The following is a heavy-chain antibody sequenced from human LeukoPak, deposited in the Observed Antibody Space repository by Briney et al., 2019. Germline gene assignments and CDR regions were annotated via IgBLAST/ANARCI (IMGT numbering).Heavy chain of an antibody. CDR3: ARDATRNSLDY. V-gene: IGHV3-7*01. Sequence: PGGSLRLSCAASGFTFSSYWMSWVRQAPGKGLEWVANIKQDGSEKYYVDPVKGRFTISRDNAKNSLYLQMNSLRAEDTAVYYCARDATRNSLDYWGQGTLVTVSS. J-gene: IGHJ4*02. D-gene: IGHD4-11*01. CDR2: IKQDGSEK. CDR1: GFTFSSYW.